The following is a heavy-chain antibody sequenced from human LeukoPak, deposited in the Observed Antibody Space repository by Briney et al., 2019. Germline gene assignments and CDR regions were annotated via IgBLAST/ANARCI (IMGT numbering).Heavy chain of an antibody. D-gene: IGHD5-24*01. Sequence: NPSETLSLTCTVSGGSINSGSYYWSWIRQPAGTGLEWFGYIRYSGSTNYNPSLKSRVTISVDTSKNQFTLKLSSVTAADTAVFYCARGHGYNNHGGYYYYGMDLWGQGNTVTVSS. J-gene: IGHJ6*02. CDR1: GGSINSGSYY. CDR3: ARGHGYNNHGGYYYYGMDL. CDR2: IRYSGST. V-gene: IGHV4-61*10.